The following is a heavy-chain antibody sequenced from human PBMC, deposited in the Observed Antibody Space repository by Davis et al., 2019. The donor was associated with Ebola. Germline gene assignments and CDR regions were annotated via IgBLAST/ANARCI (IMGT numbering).Heavy chain of an antibody. CDR3: ARAARYYDFWSGYPTGYYYYMDV. CDR2: IGTAGDP. CDR1: GFTFSSYD. V-gene: IGHV3-13*05. J-gene: IGHJ6*03. D-gene: IGHD3-3*01. Sequence: GESLKISCAASGFTFSSYDMHWVRQATGKGLEWVSAIGTAGDPYYPGSVKGRFTISRENAKNSLYLQMNSLRAGDTAVYYCARAARYYDFWSGYPTGYYYYMDVWGKGTTVTVSS.